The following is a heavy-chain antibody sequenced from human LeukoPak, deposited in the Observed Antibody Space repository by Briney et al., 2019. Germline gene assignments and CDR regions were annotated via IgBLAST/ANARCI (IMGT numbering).Heavy chain of an antibody. CDR2: ISSTSSYI. CDR3: ARVTGSYAEIDY. D-gene: IGHD2-2*01. V-gene: IGHV3-21*01. CDR1: GFTFSSYN. Sequence: GGPLRLSCAASGFTFSSYNMNWVRQAPGQGLDWVSSISSTSSYIYYTDSVKGRFTISRDNAKNSLYLQMNSLRAEDTAVYYCARVTGSYAEIDYWGQGTLVTVSS. J-gene: IGHJ4*02.